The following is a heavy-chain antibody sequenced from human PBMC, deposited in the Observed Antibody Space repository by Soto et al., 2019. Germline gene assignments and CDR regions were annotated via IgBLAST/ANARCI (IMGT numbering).Heavy chain of an antibody. Sequence: QVQLVQSGAEVKKPGSSVKVSCKASGGTFSSYAISWVRQAPGQGLEWMGGIIPIFGTANYAKKFQGKVRITADESTSTAYMELSSLRAEDTAVYYCARGDRVVYNWFDPWGQGTLVTVSS. CDR3: ARGDRVVYNWFDP. D-gene: IGHD2-15*01. CDR2: IIPIFGTA. CDR1: GGTFSSYA. J-gene: IGHJ5*02. V-gene: IGHV1-69*12.